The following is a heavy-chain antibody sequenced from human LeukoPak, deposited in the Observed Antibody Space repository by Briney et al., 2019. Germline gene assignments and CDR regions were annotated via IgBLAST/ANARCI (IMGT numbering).Heavy chain of an antibody. D-gene: IGHD2-2*01. J-gene: IGHJ5*02. CDR1: GGTFSSYA. CDR2: IMPFFGTT. CDR3: ARDRCSSTSCYNWFDP. Sequence: ASVKVSCTASGGTFSSYAISWVRQAPGQGLEWMGGIMPFFGTTTYAQKFQGRVTITADESTSTAYMELSSLRSEDTAMYYCARDRCSSTSCYNWFDPWGQGTLVTVAS. V-gene: IGHV1-69*13.